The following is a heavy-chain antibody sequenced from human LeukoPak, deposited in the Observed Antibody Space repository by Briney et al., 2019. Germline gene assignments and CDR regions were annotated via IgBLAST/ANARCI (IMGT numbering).Heavy chain of an antibody. Sequence: ASLSASSTASGYTFTIYGISWVRQAPGQGLEWMGWISAYNGNTNYAQKLQGRVTMTTDTSTSTAYMELRSLRSDDTAVYYCARDRRDGYRDYWGQGTLVTVSS. V-gene: IGHV1-18*01. J-gene: IGHJ4*02. CDR2: ISAYNGNT. D-gene: IGHD5-24*01. CDR1: GYTFTIYG. CDR3: ARDRRDGYRDY.